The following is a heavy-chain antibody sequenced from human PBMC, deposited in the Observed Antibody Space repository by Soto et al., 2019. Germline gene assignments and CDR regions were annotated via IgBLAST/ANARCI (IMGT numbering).Heavy chain of an antibody. CDR2: IYYSGST. Sequence: TLSLTCTVSGGSISSGDYYWSWIRQPPGKGLEWIGYIYYSGSTYYNPSLKSRVTISVDTSKNQFSLKLSSVTAADTAVYCCAREGGIVGATTVDYWGQGTRVTVSS. CDR1: GGSISSGDYY. J-gene: IGHJ4*02. D-gene: IGHD1-26*01. V-gene: IGHV4-30-4*01. CDR3: AREGGIVGATTVDY.